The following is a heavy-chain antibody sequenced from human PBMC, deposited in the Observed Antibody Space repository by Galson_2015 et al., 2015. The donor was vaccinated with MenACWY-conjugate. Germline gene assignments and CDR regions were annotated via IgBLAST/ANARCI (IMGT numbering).Heavy chain of an antibody. CDR3: SRGGEAKLIIVGGISEI. CDR2: IDNDGNRI. Sequence: SLRLSCAASGFTFSNYWMHWVRHGPGKGLEWLSRIDNDGNRITYADSVKGRFTISRDNAKNTLYLQIDSVRADDTAVYYCSRGGEAKLIIVGGISEIWGQGTTVTVSP. CDR1: GFTFSNYW. J-gene: IGHJ3*02. V-gene: IGHV3-74*01. D-gene: IGHD1-26*01.